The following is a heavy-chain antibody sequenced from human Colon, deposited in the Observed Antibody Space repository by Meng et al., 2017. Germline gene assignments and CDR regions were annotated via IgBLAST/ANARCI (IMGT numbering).Heavy chain of an antibody. Sequence: QRQLQESGSGLVKPSQTLSLTCAVSGGSISSGGYSWSWIRQPPGKGLEWIGYIYHSGSTYYNPSLKSRVVISVDRSKNQFSLNLSSVTAADTAVYYCGRDQGRQLINHWGQGTLVTVSS. CDR1: GGSISSGGYS. CDR3: GRDQGRQLINH. V-gene: IGHV4-30-2*01. D-gene: IGHD1-1*01. CDR2: IYHSGST. J-gene: IGHJ4*02.